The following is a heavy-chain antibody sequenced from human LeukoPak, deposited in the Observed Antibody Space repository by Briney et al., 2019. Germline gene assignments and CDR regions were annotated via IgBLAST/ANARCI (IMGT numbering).Heavy chain of an antibody. J-gene: IGHJ4*02. D-gene: IGHD6-13*01. CDR2: ISGSGGST. V-gene: IGHV3-23*01. CDR1: GFTFSSYA. CDR3: AEGGWQQLVQRFDY. Sequence: PGGSLRLSCAASGFTFSSYAMSWVRQAPGKGLEWVSAISGSGGSTYYADSVKGRFTISRDNSKNTLYPQMNSLRAEDTAVYYCAEGGWQQLVQRFDYWGQGTLVTVSS.